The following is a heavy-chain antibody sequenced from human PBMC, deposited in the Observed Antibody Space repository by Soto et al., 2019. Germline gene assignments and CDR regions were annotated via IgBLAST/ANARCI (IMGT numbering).Heavy chain of an antibody. CDR3: AREPRREGYNAGYFDL. J-gene: IGHJ2*01. CDR1: GGTFSSYA. V-gene: IGHV1-69*12. Sequence: QVQLVQSGAEVKKPGSSVKVSCKASGGTFSSYAISWVRQAPGQGLEWMGGIIPIFGTANYAQKFQGRVTISADESTSTAYMELSSLRSEDTAVYYCAREPRREGYNAGYFDLGGRGTLVTVSS. CDR2: IIPIFGTA. D-gene: IGHD5-12*01.